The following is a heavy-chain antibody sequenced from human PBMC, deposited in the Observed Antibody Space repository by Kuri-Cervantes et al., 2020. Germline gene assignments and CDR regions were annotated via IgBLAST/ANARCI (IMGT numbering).Heavy chain of an antibody. Sequence: GGSLRLSCAASGFTFRSYWMSWVRQAPGKRLEWVANIKQDGSEKYYVDSVKGRFTISRDNAKNSLYLQMNSLRAEDTAVYYCARVGHCSSTSCLSYYYYGMDVWGQGTTVTVSS. CDR3: ARVGHCSSTSCLSYYYYGMDV. CDR1: GFTFRSYW. CDR2: IKQDGSEK. D-gene: IGHD2-2*01. V-gene: IGHV3-7*03. J-gene: IGHJ6*02.